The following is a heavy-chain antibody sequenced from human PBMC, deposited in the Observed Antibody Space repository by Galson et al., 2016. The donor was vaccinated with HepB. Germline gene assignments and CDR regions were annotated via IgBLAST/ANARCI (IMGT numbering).Heavy chain of an antibody. J-gene: IGHJ4*02. Sequence: SLRLSCAASGFIFSRYAMSWVRQAPGKGLEWVANINEAGSAAGYVDFVRGRFTISRDNAKDSLYLQMNGLRVEDTAVYYCARDIPYSASSFDLWGQGTLVAVSS. CDR2: INEAGSAA. D-gene: IGHD6-6*01. CDR1: GFIFSRYA. CDR3: ARDIPYSASSFDL. V-gene: IGHV3-7*03.